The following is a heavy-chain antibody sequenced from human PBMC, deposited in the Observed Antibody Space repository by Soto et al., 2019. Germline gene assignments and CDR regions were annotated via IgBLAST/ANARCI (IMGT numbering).Heavy chain of an antibody. CDR1: GYTFPSYG. CDR2: MSAYNGNT. J-gene: IGHJ4*02. CDR3: ARDSYSSSFDRFDY. D-gene: IGHD6-13*01. Sequence: ASVNVSCKASGYTFPSYGISRLRQAPGQGLEWMGWMSAYNGNTNYAQKLQGRVTMTTDTSTSTAYMELRSLRSDDTAVYYCARDSYSSSFDRFDYWGQGTLVTGSS. V-gene: IGHV1-18*04.